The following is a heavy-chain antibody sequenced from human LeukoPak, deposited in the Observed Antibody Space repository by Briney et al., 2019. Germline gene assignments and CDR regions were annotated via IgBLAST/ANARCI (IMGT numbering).Heavy chain of an antibody. CDR1: GFTFNTYS. Sequence: GGSLRLSCAASGFTFNTYSMNWVRQAPGKGLEWVSSISSASSSIDYADSVKGRFTISRDNAKNSLFLQMNSLRAEDTAVYYCARNTYNSGWYYFDFWGKGTLVTVSS. D-gene: IGHD6-13*01. V-gene: IGHV3-21*01. CDR3: ARNTYNSGWYYFDF. J-gene: IGHJ4*02. CDR2: ISSASSSI.